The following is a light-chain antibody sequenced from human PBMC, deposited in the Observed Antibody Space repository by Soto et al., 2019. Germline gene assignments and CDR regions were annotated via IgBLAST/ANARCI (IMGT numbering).Light chain of an antibody. Sequence: QSALTQPASVSGSHGQSITISCTGTSSDVGGFNFVSWYQQPPGKAPKLMIYDVSHRPSGVSNRFSGSKSGNTASLTISGLQAEDEGDYYCSSYTTSSTIVFGTGTKVTVL. CDR3: SSYTTSSTIV. V-gene: IGLV2-14*01. J-gene: IGLJ1*01. CDR2: DVS. CDR1: SSDVGGFNF.